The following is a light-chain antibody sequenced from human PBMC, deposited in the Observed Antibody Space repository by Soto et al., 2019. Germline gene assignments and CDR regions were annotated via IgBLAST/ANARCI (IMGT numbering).Light chain of an antibody. CDR2: DTF. V-gene: IGKV3-11*01. Sequence: EIVLTQSPATLSLSPGTGATLSCRASQIVTSSLAWYQQRPGQAPRLLIYDTFTRATGIPARVSAKGAGTDFTLTISILEPEDSAVYFCQLRSDWPPTYTFGQGTKLE. CDR1: QIVTSS. CDR3: QLRSDWPPTYT. J-gene: IGKJ2*01.